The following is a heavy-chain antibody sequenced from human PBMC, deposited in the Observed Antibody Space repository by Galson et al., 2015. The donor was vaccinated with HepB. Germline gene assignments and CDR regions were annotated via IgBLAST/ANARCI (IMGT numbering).Heavy chain of an antibody. Sequence: SVKVSCKASGYTFTGYYIHWVRQAPGQRLEWMGWVNPNNGDTRYAQKFQGRVTMTRDTSINTAYMDLSRLRSDDTAVYYCARDSIYGGNPFDHWGQGTLVTVSS. CDR2: VNPNNGDT. J-gene: IGHJ4*02. CDR3: ARDSIYGGNPFDH. V-gene: IGHV1-2*02. CDR1: GYTFTGYY. D-gene: IGHD4-23*01.